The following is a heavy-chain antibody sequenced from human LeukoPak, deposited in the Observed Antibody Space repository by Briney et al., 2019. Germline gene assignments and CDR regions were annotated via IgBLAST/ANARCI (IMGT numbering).Heavy chain of an antibody. CDR1: GFTFDNYA. Sequence: PGGSLRLSCAASGFTFDNYAMHWVRQAPGKGLEWVSGIAWNSGNTGFADSVKGRFTISRDNAENSLYLQMNSLRAEDTALYYCARDMGGYYDSSGYSDYWGQGTLVTVSS. J-gene: IGHJ4*02. CDR2: IAWNSGNT. V-gene: IGHV3-9*01. D-gene: IGHD3-22*01. CDR3: ARDMGGYYDSSGYSDY.